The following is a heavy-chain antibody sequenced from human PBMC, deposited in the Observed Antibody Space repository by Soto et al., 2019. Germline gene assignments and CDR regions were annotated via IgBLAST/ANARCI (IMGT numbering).Heavy chain of an antibody. Sequence: GASVKVSCKASGGTFSSYAISWVRQAPGQGLEWMGGIIPIVGTANYAQKFQGRVTITADESTSTAYMELSSLRSEDTAVYYCARADTTVTTHADYYYYGMYVWGQRPTLPVCS. V-gene: IGHV1-69*13. CDR2: IIPIVGTA. J-gene: IGHJ6*02. CDR3: ARADTTVTTHADYYYYGMYV. CDR1: GGTFSSYA. D-gene: IGHD4-17*01.